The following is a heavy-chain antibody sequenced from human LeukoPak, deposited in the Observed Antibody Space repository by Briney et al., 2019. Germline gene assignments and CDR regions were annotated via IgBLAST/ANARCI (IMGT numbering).Heavy chain of an antibody. Sequence: PGRSLRLSCAASGFTFDDYAMHWVRQAPGKGLEWVSGISWNSGSIGYADSVKGRFTISRDNAKNSLYLQMNSLRAEDTALYYCAKDRSRGANWGPRSPPYNWFDPWGQGTLVTVSS. D-gene: IGHD7-27*01. CDR2: ISWNSGSI. V-gene: IGHV3-9*01. CDR3: AKDRSRGANWGPRSPPYNWFDP. CDR1: GFTFDDYA. J-gene: IGHJ5*02.